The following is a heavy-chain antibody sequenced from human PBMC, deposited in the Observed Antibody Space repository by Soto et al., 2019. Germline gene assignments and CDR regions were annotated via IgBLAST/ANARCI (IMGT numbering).Heavy chain of an antibody. CDR2: ISGSGGST. CDR3: AKDLYSGSPTGFDY. J-gene: IGHJ4*02. V-gene: IGHV3-23*01. D-gene: IGHD1-26*01. CDR1: GFKFSSYG. Sequence: PGGSLRLSSAASGFKFSSYGMTWVRQAPGKGLEWVSSISGSGGSTFYADSVKGRFTISRDNSKNTLSLQMNSLRAEDTAVYYCAKDLYSGSPTGFDYWGQGTLVTVSS.